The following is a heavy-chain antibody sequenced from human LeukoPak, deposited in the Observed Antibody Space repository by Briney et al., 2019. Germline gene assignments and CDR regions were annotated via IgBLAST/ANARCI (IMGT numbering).Heavy chain of an antibody. CDR1: GGSISSYY. Sequence: SETLSLTCTVSGGSISSYYWSWIRQPPGKGLEWIGYIYTSGSTNYNPSLKSRVTISVDTSKNQFSLKLSSVTAADTAVYYCSREGGYGYSFGPYSDYWGQGALVTVSS. CDR2: IYTSGST. V-gene: IGHV4-4*09. CDR3: SREGGYGYSFGPYSDY. D-gene: IGHD5-18*01. J-gene: IGHJ4*02.